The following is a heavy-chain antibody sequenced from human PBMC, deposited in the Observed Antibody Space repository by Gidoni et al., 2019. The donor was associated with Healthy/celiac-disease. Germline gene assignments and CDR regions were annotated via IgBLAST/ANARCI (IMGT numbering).Heavy chain of an antibody. Sequence: QVQLQESGPGLVKPSQTLSLTCTVPGGSISVGAYYWSWIRQPPGKGLEWIGYIYYSGSTYYNPSLKSRVTISVDTSKNQFSLKLSSVTAADTAVYYCARATSSSSIPDYYGMDVWGQGTTVTVSS. CDR2: IYYSGST. J-gene: IGHJ6*02. CDR1: GGSISVGAYY. V-gene: IGHV4-30-4*01. D-gene: IGHD6-6*01. CDR3: ARATSSSSIPDYYGMDV.